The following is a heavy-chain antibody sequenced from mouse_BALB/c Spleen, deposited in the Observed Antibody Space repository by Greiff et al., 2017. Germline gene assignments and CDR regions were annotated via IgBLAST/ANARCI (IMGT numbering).Heavy chain of an antibody. CDR3: ARDGNYDYYAMDY. Sequence: QVQLQQSGPELVKPGASVKISCKASGYAFSSSWMNWVKQRPGQGLEWIGRIYPGDGDTNYNGKFKGKATLTADKSSSTAYMQLSSLTSVDSAVYFCARDGNYDYYAMDYWGQGTSVTVSA. V-gene: IGHV1-82*01. J-gene: IGHJ4*01. D-gene: IGHD2-1*01. CDR2: IYPGDGDT. CDR1: GYAFSSSW.